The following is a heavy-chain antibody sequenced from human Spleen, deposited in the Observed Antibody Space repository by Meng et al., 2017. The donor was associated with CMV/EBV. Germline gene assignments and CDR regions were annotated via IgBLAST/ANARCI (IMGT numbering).Heavy chain of an antibody. V-gene: IGHV3-23*01. CDR3: AKDPLGAVAGENWFDP. Sequence: GGSLRLSCSASGFTFSSYGMHWVRQAPGKGLEWVSAISGTGGSTYYADSVKGRFTISRDNSKNTLYLQMNSLRAEDTAVYYCAKDPLGAVAGENWFDPWGQGTLVTVSS. J-gene: IGHJ5*02. CDR1: GFTFSSYG. D-gene: IGHD6-19*01. CDR2: ISGTGGST.